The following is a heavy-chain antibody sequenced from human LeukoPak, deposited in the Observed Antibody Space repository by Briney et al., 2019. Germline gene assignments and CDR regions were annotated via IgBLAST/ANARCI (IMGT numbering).Heavy chain of an antibody. Sequence: SETLSLTCAVYGGSFSSYYWSWICQAPGKGLEWIGEINHSGSTNYNPSLKSRVTISVDTSKNQFSLKLSSLTAADTAVYYCARRQIDYGDKWFDSWGQGTLVTVSS. J-gene: IGHJ5*01. CDR2: INHSGST. CDR3: ARRQIDYGDKWFDS. D-gene: IGHD4-23*01. CDR1: GGSFSSYY. V-gene: IGHV4-34*01.